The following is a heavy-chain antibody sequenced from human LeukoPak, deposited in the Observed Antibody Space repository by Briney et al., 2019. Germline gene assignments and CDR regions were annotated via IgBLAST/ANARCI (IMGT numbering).Heavy chain of an antibody. CDR3: AKDRRGSCNAGSCYCCDY. Sequence: GGSLRLSCTASEFTFNSYGMHWVRQAPGKGLESVAFIRFDGSDEHYADSVKGRFTISRDNSKNTLYLQMNSLRAEDTAVYYCAKDRRGSCNAGSCYCCDYWGRGALVTVSS. D-gene: IGHD2-15*01. V-gene: IGHV3-30*02. J-gene: IGHJ4*02. CDR1: EFTFNSYG. CDR2: IRFDGSDE.